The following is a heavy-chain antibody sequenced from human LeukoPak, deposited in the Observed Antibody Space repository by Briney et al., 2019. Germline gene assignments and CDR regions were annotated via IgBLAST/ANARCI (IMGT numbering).Heavy chain of an antibody. CDR2: ISYDGSNK. V-gene: IGHV3-30*03. D-gene: IGHD3-16*01. Sequence: GGSLRLSCAASGFTFSSYGMHWVRQAPGKGLEWVAVISYDGSNKYYADSVKGRFTISRDNARNSLYLQMNTLRAEDTAVYYCARDHYDYVWGSPFTVNWFDPWGLGTLVTVSS. CDR1: GFTFSSYG. CDR3: ARDHYDYVWGSPFTVNWFDP. J-gene: IGHJ5*02.